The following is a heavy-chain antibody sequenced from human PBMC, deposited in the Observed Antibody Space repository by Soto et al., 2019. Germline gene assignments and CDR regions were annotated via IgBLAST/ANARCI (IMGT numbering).Heavy chain of an antibody. CDR1: GFTFSGSA. Sequence: GGSLRLSCAASGFTFSGSAMHWVRQASGKGLEWVGRIRSKANNYATAYAASVKGRFTISRDNSKSTLYLQMNSLRAEDTALYYCAKGRSYYYYYGVDVWGQGTTVTVS. CDR2: IRSKANNYAT. V-gene: IGHV3-73*01. CDR3: AKGRSYYYYYGVDV. J-gene: IGHJ6*02.